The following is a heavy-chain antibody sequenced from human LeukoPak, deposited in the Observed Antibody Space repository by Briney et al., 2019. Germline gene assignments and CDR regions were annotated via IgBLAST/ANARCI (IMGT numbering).Heavy chain of an antibody. Sequence: GGSLRLSCAASGFTFSSYSMNWVRQAPGEGLEWVSTISGSGVTTYYADSVTGRFTISRDNSKNTLYLQMNSLGAEDTAVYYCAKVSTNGWPGRVDYWGQGTLVTVSS. CDR2: ISGSGVTT. J-gene: IGHJ4*02. V-gene: IGHV3-23*01. CDR1: GFTFSSYS. D-gene: IGHD6-19*01. CDR3: AKVSTNGWPGRVDY.